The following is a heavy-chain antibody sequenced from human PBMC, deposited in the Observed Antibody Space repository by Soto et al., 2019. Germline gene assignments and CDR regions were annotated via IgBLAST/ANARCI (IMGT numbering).Heavy chain of an antibody. D-gene: IGHD3-22*01. V-gene: IGHV1-18*01. CDR3: ARVWPPSWLFYGMDV. J-gene: IGHJ6*02. CDR1: GYTFTSYG. Sequence: ASVKFSCKASGYTFTSYGISWVRQAPGQGLEWMGWISAYNGNTNYAQKLQGRVTMTTDTSTSTAYMELRSLRSDDTAVYYCARVWPPSWLFYGMDVWGQGTTVTVSS. CDR2: ISAYNGNT.